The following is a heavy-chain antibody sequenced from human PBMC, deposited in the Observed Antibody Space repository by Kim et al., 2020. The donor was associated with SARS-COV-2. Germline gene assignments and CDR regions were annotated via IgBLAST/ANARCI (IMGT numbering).Heavy chain of an antibody. V-gene: IGHV3-73*01. CDR3: TTGGWDSSGYYYVYQDDY. Sequence: KGRFTISRDDSKNTAYLQMNSLKTEDTAVYYCTTGGWDSSGYYYVYQDDYWGQGTLVTVSS. D-gene: IGHD3-22*01. J-gene: IGHJ4*02.